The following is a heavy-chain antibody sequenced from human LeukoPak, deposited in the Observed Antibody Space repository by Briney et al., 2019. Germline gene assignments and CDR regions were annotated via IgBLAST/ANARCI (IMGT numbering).Heavy chain of an antibody. CDR1: GGSFSGYY. CDR2: INHSGST. J-gene: IGHJ4*02. V-gene: IGHV4-34*01. D-gene: IGHD3-10*01. CDR3: ARIPGLGFGEDY. Sequence: SETLSLTCAVYGGSFSGYYWSWIRQPLGKGLEWIGEINHSGSTNYNPSLKSRVTISVDTSKNQFSLKLSSVTAADTAVYYCARIPGLGFGEDYWGQGTLVTVSS.